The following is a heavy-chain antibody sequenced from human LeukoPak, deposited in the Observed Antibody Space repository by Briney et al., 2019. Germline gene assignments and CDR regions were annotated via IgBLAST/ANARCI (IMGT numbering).Heavy chain of an antibody. CDR2: ISSSSSYI. Sequence: GGSLRLFCAASGFTFSTYNMNWVRQVPGKGLEWVSSISSSSSYIYYADSVKGRFTISRDNSKNTLYLQMSNLRAEDTAVYYCTNGLCCGDYGGYWGQGTLVTVSS. J-gene: IGHJ4*02. D-gene: IGHD4-23*01. CDR1: GFTFSTYN. CDR3: TNGLCCGDYGGY. V-gene: IGHV3-21*04.